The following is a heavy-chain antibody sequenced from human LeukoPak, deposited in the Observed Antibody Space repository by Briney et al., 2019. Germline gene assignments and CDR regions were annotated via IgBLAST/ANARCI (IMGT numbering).Heavy chain of an antibody. Sequence: PSETLSLTCAVYGGSFSGYYWSWIRQPPGKGLEWIGSIYYSGSTYYNPSLKSRVTISVDTSKNQFSLKLSSVTAADTAVYYCASGRGAFDYWGQGTLVTVSS. CDR2: IYYSGST. V-gene: IGHV4-34*01. J-gene: IGHJ4*02. D-gene: IGHD3-10*01. CDR3: ASGRGAFDY. CDR1: GGSFSGYY.